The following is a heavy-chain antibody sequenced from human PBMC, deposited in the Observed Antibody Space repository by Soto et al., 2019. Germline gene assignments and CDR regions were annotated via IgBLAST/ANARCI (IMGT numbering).Heavy chain of an antibody. V-gene: IGHV4-34*01. D-gene: IGHD3-10*01. J-gene: IGHJ4*02. Sequence: QVQLQQWGAGLLKPSETLSLTCAVHGGSFTGYYWSWIRQPPGKGLEWIGEISHSGSTNYNPSLKSRVTISLDTSKNQFSLNLTSVTAADTAFYYCTRVLMMYYGAGTYGYFDSWGQGTLVTVSS. CDR1: GGSFTGYY. CDR2: ISHSGST. CDR3: TRVLMMYYGAGTYGYFDS.